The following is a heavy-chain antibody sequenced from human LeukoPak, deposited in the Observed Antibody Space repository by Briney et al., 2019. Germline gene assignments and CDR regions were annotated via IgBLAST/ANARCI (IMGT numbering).Heavy chain of an antibody. CDR1: GFTFSSYS. J-gene: IGHJ4*02. V-gene: IGHV3-21*04. CDR3: AKEDSSIAAAGSPPFDY. CDR2: ISSSSSYI. Sequence: GGSLRLSCAASGFTFSSYSMNWVRQAPGKGLEWVSSISSSSSYIYYADSVKGRFTISRDNSKITLYLQMNSLRAEDTAVYYCAKEDSSIAAAGSPPFDYWGQGTLVTVSS. D-gene: IGHD6-13*01.